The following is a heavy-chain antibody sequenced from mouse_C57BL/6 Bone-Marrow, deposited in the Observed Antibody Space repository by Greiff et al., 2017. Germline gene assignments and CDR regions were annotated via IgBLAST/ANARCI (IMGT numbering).Heavy chain of an antibody. CDR1: GYTFTSYN. V-gene: IGHV1-12*01. Sequence: LQQSGAELVRPGASVKMSCKASGYTFTSYNMHWVKQTPRQGLEWIGAIYPGNGDTSYNQKFKGKATLTVDKSSSTAYMQLSSLTAEDSAVYVCARGDYGSSYGAFDYWGQGTTLTVSS. CDR3: ARGDYGSSYGAFDY. J-gene: IGHJ2*01. D-gene: IGHD1-1*01. CDR2: IYPGNGDT.